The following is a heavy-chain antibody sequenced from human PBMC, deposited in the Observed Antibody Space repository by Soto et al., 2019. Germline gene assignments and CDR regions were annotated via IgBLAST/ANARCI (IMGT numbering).Heavy chain of an antibody. Sequence: QVQLVESGGGLVKPGGSLRLSCAASGFTFSDYYMSWIRQAPGKGLEWVSYISSSGSTIYYADSVKGRFTISRDNAKNSLYLQMNSLRDEDTAVYYWGRGAAAGTSRYYYYGMDVWGQGTTVTVSS. CDR2: ISSSGSTI. V-gene: IGHV3-11*01. J-gene: IGHJ6*02. CDR1: GFTFSDYY. D-gene: IGHD6-13*01. CDR3: GRGAAAGTSRYYYYGMDV.